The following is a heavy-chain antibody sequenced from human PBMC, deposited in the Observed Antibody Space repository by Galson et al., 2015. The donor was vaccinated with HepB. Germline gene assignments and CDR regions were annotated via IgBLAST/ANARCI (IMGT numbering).Heavy chain of an antibody. CDR1: GFIFGNYH. J-gene: IGHJ3*02. V-gene: IGHV3-7*03. Sequence: SLRLSCATSGFIFGNYHMSWYRQGSVKGLEWVAMIGGNGLQLTYADSVRVRFSISRDNAKSTLNLQMSRLRAEDTAVYYCAKDWGNADQNAADIWGQGTKVTVSS. CDR2: IGGNGLQL. D-gene: IGHD3-16*01. CDR3: AKDWGNADQNAADI.